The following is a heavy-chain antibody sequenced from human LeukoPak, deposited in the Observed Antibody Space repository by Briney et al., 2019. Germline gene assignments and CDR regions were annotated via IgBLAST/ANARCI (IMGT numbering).Heavy chain of an antibody. J-gene: IGHJ4*02. V-gene: IGHV3-30-3*02. CDR3: AKQRYHYESSGFFFDY. D-gene: IGHD3-22*01. CDR2: ISYDGSNK. CDR1: GFTFSSYA. Sequence: GGSLRLSCAASGFTFSSYAMHWVRHAPGKGLEWVAVISYDGSNKYYADSVKGRFTISRDNSKNTLYLQMNSLRAEDTAVYYCAKQRYHYESSGFFFDYWGQGTLVTVSS.